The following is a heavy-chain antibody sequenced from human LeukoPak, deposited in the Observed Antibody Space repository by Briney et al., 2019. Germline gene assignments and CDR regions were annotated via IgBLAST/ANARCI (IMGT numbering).Heavy chain of an antibody. CDR2: ISGSGDTT. J-gene: IGHJ4*02. V-gene: IGHV3-23*01. D-gene: IGHD6-13*01. CDR3: AKQRSAIATAATNY. CDR1: GFTFSNSA. Sequence: GGSLRLSCAASGFTFSNSAMSWVRQAPGKGLEWVSSISGSGDTTYSADSVKGRFSISRDISKNTLYLQMNSLRAEDTAVYYCAKQRSAIATAATNYWGQGTLVTISS.